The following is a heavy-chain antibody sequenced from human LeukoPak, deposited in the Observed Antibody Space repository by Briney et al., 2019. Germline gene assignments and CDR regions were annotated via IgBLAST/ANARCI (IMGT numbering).Heavy chain of an antibody. J-gene: IGHJ1*01. V-gene: IGHV3-48*02. CDR2: ISSSSSTI. D-gene: IGHD3-22*01. Sequence: PGGSLRLSCTASGFTFSSYSMNWVRQAPGKGLEWVSYISSSSSTIYYADSVKGRFTISRDNAKNSLYLQMNSLRDEDTAVYYCASSPLHNYYDSSGYPGGYFQHWGQGTLVTVSS. CDR3: ASSPLHNYYDSSGYPGGYFQH. CDR1: GFTFSSYS.